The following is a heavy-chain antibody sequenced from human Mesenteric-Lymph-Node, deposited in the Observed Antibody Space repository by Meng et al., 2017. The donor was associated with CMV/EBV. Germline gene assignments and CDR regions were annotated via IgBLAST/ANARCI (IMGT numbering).Heavy chain of an antibody. V-gene: IGHV4-34*12. CDR3: ARVRSGKYENIDY. Sequence: CAVYGGSFSDNFWSWIRQPPGGGLEWIGEIIHNGDTNYNSSLKSRVTISIDTSKNQLFLIMNSLSAADTAVYYCARVRSGKYENIDYWGQGVLVTVSS. CDR1: GGSFSDNF. J-gene: IGHJ4*02. D-gene: IGHD6-19*01. CDR2: IIHNGDT.